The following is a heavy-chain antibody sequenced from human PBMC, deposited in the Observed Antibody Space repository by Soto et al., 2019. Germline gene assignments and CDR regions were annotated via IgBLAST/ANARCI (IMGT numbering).Heavy chain of an antibody. CDR3: ARRLAVAGHPAFDY. V-gene: IGHV4-34*01. CDR2: INHSGST. J-gene: IGHJ4*02. CDR1: GGSFSGYY. D-gene: IGHD6-19*01. Sequence: SETLSLTCAVYGGSFSGYYWSWIRQPPGKGLEWIGEINHSGSTNYNPSLKSRVTISVDTSKNQFSLKLSSVTAADTAVYYWARRLAVAGHPAFDYWGQGTLVTVSS.